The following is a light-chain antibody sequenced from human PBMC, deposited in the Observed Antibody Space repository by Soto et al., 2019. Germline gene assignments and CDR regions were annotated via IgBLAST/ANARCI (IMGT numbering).Light chain of an antibody. Sequence: QSVLTQPPSASGSPGQSVAISCTGTSSDVGGYNYVSWYQQHPGKAPKLMIYEVNKRPSGVSNRFSGSKSGNTASLTISGLQAEDEADYYCSSYTSSSTLDVFGTGTKVTVL. CDR3: SSYTSSSTLDV. CDR2: EVN. V-gene: IGLV2-14*01. J-gene: IGLJ1*01. CDR1: SSDVGGYNY.